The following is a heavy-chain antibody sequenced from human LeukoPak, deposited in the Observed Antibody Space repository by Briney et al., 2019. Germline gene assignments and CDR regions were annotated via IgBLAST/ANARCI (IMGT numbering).Heavy chain of an antibody. CDR1: GYTFTSYG. CDR3: ARDRGVYGSGSSNAFDI. J-gene: IGHJ3*02. CDR2: ISAYNGNT. V-gene: IGHV1-18*01. Sequence: ASVKVSCKASGYTFTSYGISWVRQAPGQGLEWMGWISAYNGNTNYAQKLQGRVTMTTDTSTSTAYMELRSLRSDDTAVYYCARDRGVYGSGSSNAFDIWGHGTMVTVSS. D-gene: IGHD3-10*01.